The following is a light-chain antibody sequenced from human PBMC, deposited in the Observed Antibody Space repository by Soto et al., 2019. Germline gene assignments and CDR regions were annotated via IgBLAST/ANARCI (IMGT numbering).Light chain of an antibody. J-gene: IGKJ2*01. CDR3: LQHKSFPFT. V-gene: IGKV3-20*01. CDR1: QSVSSNY. CDR2: GAS. Sequence: EIVLTQSPGTLSLSPGERATLSCRASQSVSSNYLAWYQQKPGQAPRLLIFGASSRATGIPDRFSGSGSGTEFTLTISRLEPEDFATYYCLQHKSFPFTFGQGTKL.